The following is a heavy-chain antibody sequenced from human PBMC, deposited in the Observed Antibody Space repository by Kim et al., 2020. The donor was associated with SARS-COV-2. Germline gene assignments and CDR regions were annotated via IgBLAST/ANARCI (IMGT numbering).Heavy chain of an antibody. CDR3: ARCPRSITMVRGVPNRHYYYGMDV. CDR1: GGSFSGYY. Sequence: SETLSLTCAVYGGSFSGYYWSWIRQPPGKGLEWIGEINHSGSTNYNPSLKSRVTISVDTSKNQFSLKLSSVTAADTAVYYCARCPRSITMVRGVPNRHYYYGMDVWGQGTTVTVSS. D-gene: IGHD3-10*01. J-gene: IGHJ6*02. CDR2: INHSGST. V-gene: IGHV4-34*01.